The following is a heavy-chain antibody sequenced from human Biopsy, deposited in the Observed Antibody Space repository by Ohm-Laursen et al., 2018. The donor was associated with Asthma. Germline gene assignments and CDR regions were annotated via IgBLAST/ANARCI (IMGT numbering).Heavy chain of an antibody. V-gene: IGHV3-30*03. Sequence: SLRLSCAASGFTFSSYGMHWVRQAPGKGLEWVAVISYDGSNKYYADSAKGRFTISRDNSKNTLYLQMHSLRAEDTAVYYCARGDSSNWSHYYFDYWGQGTLVTVSS. J-gene: IGHJ4*02. CDR3: ARGDSSNWSHYYFDY. CDR2: ISYDGSNK. D-gene: IGHD3-22*01. CDR1: GFTFSSYG.